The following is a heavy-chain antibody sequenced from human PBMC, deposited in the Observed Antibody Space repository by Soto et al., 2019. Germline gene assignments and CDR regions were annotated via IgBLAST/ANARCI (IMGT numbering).Heavy chain of an antibody. V-gene: IGHV1-8*02. J-gene: IGHJ4*02. CDR2: MNPNSGNT. D-gene: IGHD4-17*01. CDR3: ARTLYGDNVDY. Sequence: ASXKVSCEASGYTFTSSAISCVRQAPGQGLEWMGWMNPNSGNTGYAQKFQGRVTMTRNTSISTAYMELRSLRSEDTAVYYCARTLYGDNVDYWGQGTLVPVSS. CDR1: GYTFTSSA.